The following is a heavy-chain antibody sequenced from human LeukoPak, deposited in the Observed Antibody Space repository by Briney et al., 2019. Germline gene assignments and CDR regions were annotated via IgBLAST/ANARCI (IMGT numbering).Heavy chain of an antibody. J-gene: IGHJ4*02. CDR3: ARRDSGNMYGY. D-gene: IGHD3-10*01. Sequence: ASVKVSCKASGYTFTGYGISWVRQAPGQGLEWMGWISAYNGNTNYAQKLQGRVTVTTDTSTSTAYMELRSLRSDDTAVYYCARRDSGNMYGYWGQGTLVTVSS. V-gene: IGHV1-18*01. CDR1: GYTFTGYG. CDR2: ISAYNGNT.